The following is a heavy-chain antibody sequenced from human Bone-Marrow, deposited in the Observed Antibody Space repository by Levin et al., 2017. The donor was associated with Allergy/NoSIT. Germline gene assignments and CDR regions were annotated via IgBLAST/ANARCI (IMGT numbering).Heavy chain of an antibody. J-gene: IGHJ4*02. Sequence: SETLSLTCAVSGGSFSGYFWSWVRQSPGKGLEWIGEINHRGSTNYNPSLTSRVTMSVDTSKNHVSLRLTSVTAADTAVYYCARRGLSFKYESGSSGHFAYRGQGTLVTVSS. CDR3: ARRGLSFKYESGSSGHFAY. D-gene: IGHD3-10*01. CDR1: GGSFSGYF. CDR2: INHRGST. V-gene: IGHV4-34*01.